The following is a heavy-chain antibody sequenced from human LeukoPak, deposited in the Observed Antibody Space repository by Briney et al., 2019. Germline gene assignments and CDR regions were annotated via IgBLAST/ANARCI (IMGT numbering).Heavy chain of an antibody. CDR2: FDPEDGET. D-gene: IGHD3-10*01. J-gene: IGHJ4*02. CDR1: GYTLTELS. Sequence: ASVKVSCKVSGYTLTELSMHWVRQAPGQGLEWMGGFDPEDGETIYAQKFQGRVTMTEDTSTDTAYMELSSLRSEDTAVYYCATVVGMVRGVPDYWGQGTLVTVSS. V-gene: IGHV1-24*01. CDR3: ATVVGMVRGVPDY.